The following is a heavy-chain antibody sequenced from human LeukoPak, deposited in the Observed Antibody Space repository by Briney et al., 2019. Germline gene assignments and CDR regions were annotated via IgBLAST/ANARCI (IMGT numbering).Heavy chain of an antibody. CDR2: ISSSSSYI. CDR1: GFTFSSYS. CDR3: ARVHRTYYYDRDYFDY. V-gene: IGHV3-21*01. Sequence: GGSLRLSCAASGFTFSSYSMNWVRQAPGKGLEWVSSISSSSSYIYYADSVKGRFTISRDNAKNSLYLQMNSLRAEDTAVYYCARVHRTYYYDRDYFDYWGQGTLVTVSS. J-gene: IGHJ4*02. D-gene: IGHD3-22*01.